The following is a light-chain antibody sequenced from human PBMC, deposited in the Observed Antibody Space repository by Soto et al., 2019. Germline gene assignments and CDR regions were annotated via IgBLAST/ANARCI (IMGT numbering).Light chain of an antibody. CDR3: VSYTSSGTYV. CDR2: DVA. CDR1: SSDVGGSNF. J-gene: IGLJ1*01. Sequence: QSALTQPASVSDSPGQSITISCTGTSSDVGGSNFVSWYQQHPGKPPKLIIYDVANRPSGVSNRFSGSKSGSTASLIISRLQTEDDADYYCVSYTSSGTYVFGTGTKLTVL. V-gene: IGLV2-14*03.